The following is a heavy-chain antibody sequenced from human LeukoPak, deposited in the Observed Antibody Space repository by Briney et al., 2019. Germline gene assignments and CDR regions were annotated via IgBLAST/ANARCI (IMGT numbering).Heavy chain of an antibody. J-gene: IGHJ4*02. Sequence: GGSLRLSCAASGFTFSSYWMSWVRQAPGKGLEWVANINQDGSEKYYVDSVKGRFTVSRDNAKNSLYLQMNSLRAEDTAVYYCAKHRFESGGYHSTDWGQGTLVTVSS. D-gene: IGHD3-22*01. CDR2: INQDGSEK. CDR3: AKHRFESGGYHSTD. CDR1: GFTFSSYW. V-gene: IGHV3-7*03.